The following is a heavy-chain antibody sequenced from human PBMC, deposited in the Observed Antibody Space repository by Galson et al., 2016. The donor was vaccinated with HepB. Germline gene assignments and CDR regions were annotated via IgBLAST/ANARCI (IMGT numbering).Heavy chain of an antibody. CDR1: GFPFSPAW. V-gene: IGHV3-15*01. CDR2: MKNKGSDGTT. CDR3: IHDWDYNYGMDV. Sequence: SLRLSCAGSGFPFSPAWMNWVRQAPGKGLEWVGRMKNKGSDGTTEYAAPVKGRFTIARDGSKNTLYLQMNSLTTEDTAIYYCIHDWDYNYGMDVWGHGTTVTVSS. D-gene: IGHD3-9*01. J-gene: IGHJ6*02.